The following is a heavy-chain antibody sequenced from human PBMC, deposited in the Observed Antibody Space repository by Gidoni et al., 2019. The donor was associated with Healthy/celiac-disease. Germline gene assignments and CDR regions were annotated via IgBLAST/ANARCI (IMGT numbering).Heavy chain of an antibody. Sequence: QVQLVESGGGVVQPGRSLRLSCAASGFTFSSYAIHWVRQAPGKGLEWVAVISYDGSNKYYADSVKGRFTISRDNSKNTLYLQMNSLRAEDTAVYYCAKGMGYGDYAVDYYYYGMDVWGQGTTVTVSS. J-gene: IGHJ6*02. CDR3: AKGMGYGDYAVDYYYYGMDV. V-gene: IGHV3-30*18. CDR1: GFTFSSYA. D-gene: IGHD4-17*01. CDR2: ISYDGSNK.